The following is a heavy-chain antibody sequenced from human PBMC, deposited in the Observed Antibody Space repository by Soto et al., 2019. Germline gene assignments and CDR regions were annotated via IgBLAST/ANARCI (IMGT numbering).Heavy chain of an antibody. CDR2: INVGEKKT. D-gene: IGHD3-3*01. CDR3: ARVLRGLKIFGMAHPGYY. CDR1: GYPFTNYA. J-gene: IGHJ4*02. Sequence: QVQLVQSGDEVREPGASVKVSCKASGYPFTNYAIHWVRQALGQRLEYVGWINVGEKKTRYSQTFQGRVTITSDQSANTAYMELSRLKFEDTAVYYCARVLRGLKIFGMAHPGYYWSQGTLGTVSS. V-gene: IGHV1-3*01.